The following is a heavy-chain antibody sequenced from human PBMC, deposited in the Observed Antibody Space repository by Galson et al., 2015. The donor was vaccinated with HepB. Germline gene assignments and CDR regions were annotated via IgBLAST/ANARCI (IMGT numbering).Heavy chain of an antibody. CDR1: GFIFSNYW. Sequence: SLRLSCAASGFIFSNYWMSWVRQAPGKGLEWVATMKQDASEKSYVVSVRGRFTISRDNAQNSLYLQMNSLRTEDTAVYYCARDYVTARWYFDLWGRGTQVTVSS. V-gene: IGHV3-7*01. J-gene: IGHJ2*01. CDR3: ARDYVTARWYFDL. D-gene: IGHD2-21*02. CDR2: MKQDASEK.